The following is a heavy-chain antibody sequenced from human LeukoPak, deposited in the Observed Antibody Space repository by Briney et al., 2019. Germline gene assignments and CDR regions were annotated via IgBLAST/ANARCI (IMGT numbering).Heavy chain of an antibody. CDR2: ISTSGNTI. CDR1: GFTFSSYA. V-gene: IGHV3-48*04. J-gene: IGHJ4*02. D-gene: IGHD1-1*01. CDR3: AREDGTY. Sequence: GGSLRLSCAASGFTFSSYAMSWVRQAPGKGLEWVSYISTSGNTIYYADSVRGRFTISRDNAKNSLYLQMNSLRAEDTAVYYCAREDGTYWGQGTLVTVSS.